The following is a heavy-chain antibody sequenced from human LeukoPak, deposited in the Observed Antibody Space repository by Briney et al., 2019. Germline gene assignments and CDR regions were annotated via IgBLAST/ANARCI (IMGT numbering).Heavy chain of an antibody. Sequence: GASVKVSCKASGYTFTGYFMHWVRQAPGQGLEWMGWINPNSGGTNYAQKFQGRVTLTRDMSISTAYMELSRLRSDDTAVYYCAREEGIVVVVARSSAFDIWGQGTMVTVSS. CDR2: INPNSGGT. J-gene: IGHJ3*02. CDR3: AREEGIVVVVARSSAFDI. CDR1: GYTFTGYF. V-gene: IGHV1-2*02. D-gene: IGHD2-15*01.